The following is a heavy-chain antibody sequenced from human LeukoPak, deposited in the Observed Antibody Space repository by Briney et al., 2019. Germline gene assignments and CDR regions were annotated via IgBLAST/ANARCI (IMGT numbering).Heavy chain of an antibody. V-gene: IGHV3-23*01. CDR3: AKDDTSGYDSPY. D-gene: IGHD5-12*01. J-gene: IGHJ4*02. Sequence: GGSLRLSCAVSGITLSNYGMSWVRQAPGKGLEWVAGISDRGGSTNYADSVKGRFTVSRDNSKNTLYLQMNSLRAEDTAVYYCAKDDTSGYDSPYWGQGILVTVSS. CDR1: GITLSNYG. CDR2: ISDRGGST.